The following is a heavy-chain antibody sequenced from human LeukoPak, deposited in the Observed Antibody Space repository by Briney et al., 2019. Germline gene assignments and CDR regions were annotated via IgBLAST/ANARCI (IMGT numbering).Heavy chain of an antibody. CDR1: GFDFSSNW. V-gene: IGHV3-74*01. Sequence: GGSLRLSCAASGFDFSSNWMHWVRHAPGQGLVWVSRIKGDGISTNYADSVKGRFTISRDIAKNTLYLQMNSLRAEDTAVYYCARDFLPGIAAAGAFDYWGQGTLVTVSS. CDR2: IKGDGIST. CDR3: ARDFLPGIAAAGAFDY. D-gene: IGHD6-13*01. J-gene: IGHJ4*02.